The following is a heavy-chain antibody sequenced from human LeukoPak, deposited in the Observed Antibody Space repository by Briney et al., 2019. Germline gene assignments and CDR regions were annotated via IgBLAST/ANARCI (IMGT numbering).Heavy chain of an antibody. Sequence: SETLSLTCTVSGGSISSYYWSWIRQPPGKGLEWIGYISYSGSTNYNPSLKSRVTISVDTSRNQFSLKLSSVTAADTAVYYCARGRLGGSGSYYNVLDYWGQRTLVTVSS. CDR3: ARGRLGGSGSYYNVLDY. J-gene: IGHJ4*02. CDR2: ISYSGST. CDR1: GGSISSYY. V-gene: IGHV4-59*01. D-gene: IGHD3-10*01.